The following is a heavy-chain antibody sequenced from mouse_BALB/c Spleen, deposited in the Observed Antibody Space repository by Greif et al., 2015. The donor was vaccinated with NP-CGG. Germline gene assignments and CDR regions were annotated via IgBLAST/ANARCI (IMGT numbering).Heavy chain of an antibody. CDR1: GFTFSSYG. CDR3: ARHYGKGYFDV. V-gene: IGHV5-6*01. CDR2: ISSGGSYT. D-gene: IGHD2-1*01. J-gene: IGHJ1*01. Sequence: EVKLMESGGDLVKPGGSLKLSCAASGFTFSSYGMSWVRQTPDKRLEWVATISSGGSYTYYPDSVKGRFTISRDNAKNTLYLQMSSLKSEDTAMYYCARHYGKGYFDVWGAGTTVTVSS.